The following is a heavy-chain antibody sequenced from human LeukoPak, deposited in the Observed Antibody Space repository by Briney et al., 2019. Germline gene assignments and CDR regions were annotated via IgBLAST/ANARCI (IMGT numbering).Heavy chain of an antibody. J-gene: IGHJ4*02. Sequence: GGSLRLSCAASGFTFSSYGMHWVRQAPGKGLEWVAFIRYDGSNKYYADSVKGRFTISRDNSKNTLYLQMNSLRAEDTAMYYCARDTYGSGNYYNASLDYWGQGTLVTVSS. CDR3: ARDTYGSGNYYNASLDY. D-gene: IGHD3-10*01. CDR2: IRYDGSNK. CDR1: GFTFSSYG. V-gene: IGHV3-30*02.